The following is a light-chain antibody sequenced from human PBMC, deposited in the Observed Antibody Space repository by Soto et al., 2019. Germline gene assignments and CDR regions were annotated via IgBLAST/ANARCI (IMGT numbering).Light chain of an antibody. CDR2: DAS. CDR1: QSISSW. V-gene: IGKV1-5*01. J-gene: IGKJ4*01. CDR3: QQYNSYSPLT. Sequence: DIQMTQSPSTLSASVGDRVTITCRASQSISSWLAWYQQKPGKAPKLLIYDASSLESGVPSRFSGSRSGTEFTLTISSLQPDEFAAYYCQQYNSYSPLTFGGGPKVEIK.